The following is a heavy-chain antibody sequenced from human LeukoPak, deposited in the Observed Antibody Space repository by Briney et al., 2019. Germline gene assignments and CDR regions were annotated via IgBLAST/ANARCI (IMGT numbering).Heavy chain of an antibody. Sequence: GGSLRLSCAASGFTFSSYGMHWVRQAPGKGLEWVAFIRYDGSNKYYADSVKGRFTISRDNSKNTLYLQMNSLIAEDTAVYYCAKGYSMVRGVRDFDYWGQGTLVTVSS. CDR2: IRYDGSNK. J-gene: IGHJ4*02. V-gene: IGHV3-30*02. D-gene: IGHD3-10*01. CDR1: GFTFSSYG. CDR3: AKGYSMVRGVRDFDY.